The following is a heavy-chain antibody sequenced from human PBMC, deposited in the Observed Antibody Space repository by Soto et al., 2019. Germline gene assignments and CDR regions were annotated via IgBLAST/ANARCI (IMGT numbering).Heavy chain of an antibody. CDR2: MNPNSGNT. CDR1: GYTFTSYD. Sequence: ASVKVSFKASGYTFTSYDINWVRQATGQGLEWMGWMNPNSGNTGYAQKFQGRVTMTRNTSISTAYMELSSLRSEDTAVYFCARSPRRTSAVNYYDSSGGFDPWGQGTLVTVSS. J-gene: IGHJ5*02. CDR3: ARSPRRTSAVNYYDSSGGFDP. V-gene: IGHV1-8*01. D-gene: IGHD3-22*01.